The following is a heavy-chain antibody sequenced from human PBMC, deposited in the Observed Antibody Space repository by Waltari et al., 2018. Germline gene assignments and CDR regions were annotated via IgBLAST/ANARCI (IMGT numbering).Heavy chain of an antibody. CDR2: ITSDVSNT. J-gene: IGHJ6*02. V-gene: IGHV3-74*01. CDR3: VRDRGMDA. CDR1: GFTFSRYW. Sequence: EVQLVESGGGLVQPGGSLRLSCAASGFTFSRYWMYWVRQAPGTGLAGVSPITSDVSNTGYADSVEGRFTISRDNAKNTLYMEMNSLRDEDTAVYYCVRDRGMDAWGQGTTVTVSS.